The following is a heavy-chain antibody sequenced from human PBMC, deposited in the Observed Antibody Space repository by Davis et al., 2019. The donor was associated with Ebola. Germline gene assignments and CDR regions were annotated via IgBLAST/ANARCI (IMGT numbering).Heavy chain of an antibody. D-gene: IGHD4-23*01. J-gene: IGHJ4*02. CDR3: AQQLGDYGGNALRY. CDR2: INSDGSST. Sequence: PGGSLRLSCAASGLTFSSNWMHWVRQAPGKGLVWVSRINSDGSSTRYADSVKGRFTISRDDAKKSLYLQMDSLRAEDTAVYYCAQQLGDYGGNALRYWGQGTLVTVSS. V-gene: IGHV3-74*01. CDR1: GLTFSSNW.